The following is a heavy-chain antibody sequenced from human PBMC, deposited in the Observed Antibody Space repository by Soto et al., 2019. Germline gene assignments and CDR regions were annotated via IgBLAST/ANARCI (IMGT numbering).Heavy chain of an antibody. Sequence: QVQLQESGPGLVKASQTLSLICSVSGESISSGGYYWSWIRHHPGKGLEWIGYIYDSESAYYNPSLKSRVTISMDTSKNHCAMKLISVPAANTAVYYCARASSSSSAADYWGQGTLITVSS. D-gene: IGHD6-6*01. J-gene: IGHJ4*02. CDR2: IYDSESA. V-gene: IGHV4-31*03. CDR1: GESISSGGYY. CDR3: ARASSSSSAADY.